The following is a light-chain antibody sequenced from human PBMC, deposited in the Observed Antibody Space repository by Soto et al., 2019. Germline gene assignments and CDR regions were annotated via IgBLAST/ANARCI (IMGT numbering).Light chain of an antibody. CDR1: SSDVGGYNY. CDR3: CSYAGGYTYI. CDR2: DVS. Sequence: QSVLTQPRSVSGSPGQSVTISCAGTSSDVGGYNYVSWYQQHPGKAPKLMIYDVSKRPSGVPDRFSGSKSGNTASLTISGLQAEDEADYYCCSYAGGYTYIFGTGTRSPS. J-gene: IGLJ1*01. V-gene: IGLV2-11*01.